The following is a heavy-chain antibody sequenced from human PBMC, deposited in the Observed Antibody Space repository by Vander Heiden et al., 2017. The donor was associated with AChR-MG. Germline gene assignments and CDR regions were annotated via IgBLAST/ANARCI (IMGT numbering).Heavy chain of an antibody. J-gene: IGHJ4*02. CDR3: AKEYGGAFDY. CDR1: GFTFSSYA. Sequence: EVPLLEPGGGLVQPGGCLSLSCAASGFTFSSYAMSWVRQAPGKGLEWVSAISDNGGSTYYADSVKGRFTISRDNSKNTLFLQMNSLRADDTAVYYCAKEYGGAFDYWGQGTLVTVSS. V-gene: IGHV3-23*01. D-gene: IGHD2-21*01. CDR2: ISDNGGST.